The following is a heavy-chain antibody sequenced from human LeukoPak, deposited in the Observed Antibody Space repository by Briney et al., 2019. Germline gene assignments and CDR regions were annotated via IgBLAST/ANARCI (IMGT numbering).Heavy chain of an antibody. CDR2: INPNSGGT. CDR3: ARDEHCSGGSCYSSNWFDP. V-gene: IGHV1-2*02. J-gene: IGHJ5*02. Sequence: ASVKVSCKASTYTFTGYYMHWVRQAPGQGLEWMGWINPNSGGTNYAQKFQGRVTMTRDTSISTAYMELSRLRSDDTAVYYCARDEHCSGGSCYSSNWFDPGAREPWSPSPQ. D-gene: IGHD2-15*01. CDR1: TYTFTGYY.